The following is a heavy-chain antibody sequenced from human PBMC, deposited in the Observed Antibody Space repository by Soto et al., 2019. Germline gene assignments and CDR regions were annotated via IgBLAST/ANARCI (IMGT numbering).Heavy chain of an antibody. CDR1: SGW. J-gene: IGHJ5*02. CDR2: IYHSGST. D-gene: IGHD1-7*01. V-gene: IGHV4-4*02. Sequence: SGWWSRIKKKQGKGLEWIGEIYHSGSTNYNPSLKSRVTISVDKSKNQFSLKLSSVTAADTAAYYCARDLGGGTRGLAPWGQGTLVTVSS. CDR3: ARDLGGGTRGLAP.